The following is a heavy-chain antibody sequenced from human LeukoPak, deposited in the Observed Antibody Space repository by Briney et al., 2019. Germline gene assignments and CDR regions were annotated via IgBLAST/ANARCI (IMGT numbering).Heavy chain of an antibody. CDR3: ARGSYGSSSEPPDY. CDR1: GYTFTGYY. J-gene: IGHJ4*02. Sequence: GASVKVSCKTSGYTFTGYYMHWVRQAPGQGLEWMGWINPNSGGTNYAQNFQGWVTMTRDTSVSTGYLELTRLTSDDTAVYYCARGSYGSSSEPPDYWGQGTLVTVSS. D-gene: IGHD6-13*01. CDR2: INPNSGGT. V-gene: IGHV1-2*04.